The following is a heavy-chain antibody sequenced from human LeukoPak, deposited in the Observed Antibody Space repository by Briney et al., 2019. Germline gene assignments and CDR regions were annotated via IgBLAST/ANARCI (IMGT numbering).Heavy chain of an antibody. V-gene: IGHV2-5*01. CDR3: AHRRMVRGATNAFDI. J-gene: IGHJ3*02. D-gene: IGHD3-10*01. CDR1: GFSLRTSGVG. Sequence: SGPTLVNPTQTLTLTCTFSGFSLRTSGVGVGWIRQPPGKALEWLALIYWNDDKRYSPSLKSRLTINKDTSKNQVVLTMTNMDPVDTATYYCAHRRMVRGATNAFDIWGQGTMVTVSS. CDR2: IYWNDDK.